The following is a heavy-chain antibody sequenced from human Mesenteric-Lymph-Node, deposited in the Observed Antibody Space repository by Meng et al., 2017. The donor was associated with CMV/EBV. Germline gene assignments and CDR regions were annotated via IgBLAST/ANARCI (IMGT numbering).Heavy chain of an antibody. Sequence: GGPLRLSCTVSGFNFGAYGLSWVRQAPGKGLEWVGLIRRKTYAGTTEYAASVKGRFTISRDDSKSIGYLQMNSLKTEDTAVYYCSRVRGDFDDFWSTEDYSMDVWGQGTAVTVSS. CDR1: GFNFGAYG. CDR2: IRRKTYAGTT. D-gene: IGHD3-3*01. CDR3: SRVRGDFDDFWSTEDYSMDV. V-gene: IGHV3-49*04. J-gene: IGHJ6*02.